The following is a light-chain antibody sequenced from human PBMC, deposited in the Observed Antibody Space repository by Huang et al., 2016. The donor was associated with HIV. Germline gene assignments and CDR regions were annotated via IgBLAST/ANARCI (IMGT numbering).Light chain of an antibody. J-gene: IGKJ2*01. CDR1: QSVGGY. CDR3: QQPGS. V-gene: IGKV3-11*01. CDR2: DTS. Sequence: EIVLTQSPATLSLSPGERATLSCRASQSVGGYLAWYQQKPGHAPSLLIYDTSTRATGIPARFSGSGSETDFTLTISSLEPEDFAVYYCQQPGSFGQGTKVDIK.